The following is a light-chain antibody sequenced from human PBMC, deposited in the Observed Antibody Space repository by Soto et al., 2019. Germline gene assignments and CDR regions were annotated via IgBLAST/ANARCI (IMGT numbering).Light chain of an antibody. CDR1: SSDVGGYNY. Sequence: QTVVTQPASVSGSPGQSITISCTGTSSDVGGYNYVSWYQQHPGKAPKLMIYEVSNRPSGVSNRFSGSKSGNTASLTISGLQAKDEADYYCSSYTSSSTWVFGGGTKLTVL. CDR3: SSYTSSSTWV. CDR2: EVS. V-gene: IGLV2-14*01. J-gene: IGLJ3*02.